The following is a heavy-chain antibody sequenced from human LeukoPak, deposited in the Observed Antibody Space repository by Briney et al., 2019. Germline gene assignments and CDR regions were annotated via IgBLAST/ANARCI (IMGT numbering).Heavy chain of an antibody. CDR3: ARISIVGATHFDY. CDR2: INSDGSST. V-gene: IGHV3-74*01. J-gene: IGHJ4*02. D-gene: IGHD1-26*01. CDR1: GFTFSSYW. Sequence: PGGSLRLSCAASGFTFSSYWMHWVRQVPGKGLVWVSRINSDGSSTSYADSVKGRFTISRDNAKNTLYLQMNSLRAEDTAVYYCARISIVGATHFDYWGQGTLVTVSS.